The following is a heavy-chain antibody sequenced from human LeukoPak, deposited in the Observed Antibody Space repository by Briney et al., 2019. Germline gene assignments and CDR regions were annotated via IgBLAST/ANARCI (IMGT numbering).Heavy chain of an antibody. CDR2: IIPIFGTA. CDR1: GGTFSSYA. CDR3: APPGDLTAPGSAFDI. Sequence: SVKVSCKASGGTFSSYAISWVRQAPGQGLEWMGGIIPIFGTANYAQKFQGRVTITADESTSTAYMELSSLRAEDTALYYCAPPGDLTAPGSAFDIWGQGTMVTVSS. J-gene: IGHJ3*02. V-gene: IGHV1-69*01. D-gene: IGHD3-9*01.